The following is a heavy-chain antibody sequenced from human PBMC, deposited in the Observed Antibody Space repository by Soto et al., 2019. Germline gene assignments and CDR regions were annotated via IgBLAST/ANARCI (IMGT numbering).Heavy chain of an antibody. J-gene: IGHJ6*02. Sequence: PGESLKISCKGSGYSFTSYWIGWVRQMPGKGQEWMGIIYPGDSDTRYSPSFQGQVTISADKSISTAYLQWSSLKASDTAMYYCARQMSCSSTSCYGDPRYYYYYGMDVWGQGTTVTVSS. V-gene: IGHV5-51*01. CDR2: IYPGDSDT. CDR3: ARQMSCSSTSCYGDPRYYYYYGMDV. CDR1: GYSFTSYW. D-gene: IGHD2-2*01.